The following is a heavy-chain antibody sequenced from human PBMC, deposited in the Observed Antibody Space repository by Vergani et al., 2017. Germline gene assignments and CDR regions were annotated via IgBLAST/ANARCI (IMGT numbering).Heavy chain of an antibody. CDR3: AREYSSSVGFLAY. J-gene: IGHJ4*02. CDR2: IYTSEST. CDR1: GGSISPYY. D-gene: IGHD6-6*01. Sequence: QVQLQESGPGLVKPSETLSLTCLVSGGSISPYYWRWIRQPAGKGLEWIGRIYTSESTNYNTSLKSRVTMSVDTSKNQFSLKLSSVTAADTAVYYCAREYSSSVGFLAYWGQGTLVTVSS. V-gene: IGHV4-4*07.